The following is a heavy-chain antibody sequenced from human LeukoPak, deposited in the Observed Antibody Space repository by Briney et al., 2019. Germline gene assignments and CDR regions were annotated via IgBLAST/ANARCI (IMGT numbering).Heavy chain of an antibody. CDR1: GFTFSSYG. D-gene: IGHD6-25*01. CDR2: IWYDGSNK. J-gene: IGHJ2*01. Sequence: PGGSLRLSCAASGFTFSSYGMHWVRQAPGKGLEWVAVIWYDGSNKYYADSVKGRFTISRDNSKNTLYLQMNSLRAEDTAVYYCATGPIDSSGTYGYFDLWGRGTLVTVSS. CDR3: ATGPIDSSGTYGYFDL. V-gene: IGHV3-33*01.